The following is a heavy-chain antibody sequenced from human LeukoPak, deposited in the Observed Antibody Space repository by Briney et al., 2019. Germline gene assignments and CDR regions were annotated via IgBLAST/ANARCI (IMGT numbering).Heavy chain of an antibody. CDR3: ARASPLYYDYVWGSYRQYYFDY. D-gene: IGHD3-16*01. CDR2: IYYSGST. CDR1: GGSISSYY. Sequence: PSETLSLTCTASGGSISSYYWSWIRQPPGKGLEWIGYIYYSGSTNYNPSLKSRVTISVDTSKNQFSLKLSSVTAADTAVYYCARASPLYYDYVWGSYRQYYFDYWGQGTLVTVSS. V-gene: IGHV4-59*01. J-gene: IGHJ4*02.